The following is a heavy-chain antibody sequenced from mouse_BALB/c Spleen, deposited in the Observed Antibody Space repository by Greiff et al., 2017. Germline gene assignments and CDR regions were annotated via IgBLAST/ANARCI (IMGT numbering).Heavy chain of an antibody. Sequence: EVQRVESGPGLVKPSQSLSLTCSVTGYSITSGYYWNWIRQFPGNKLEWMGYISYDGSNNYNPSLKNRISITRDTSKNQFFLKLNSVTTEDTATYYCARDDGNYAWFAYWGQGTLVTVSA. CDR2: ISYDGSN. J-gene: IGHJ3*01. CDR3: ARDDGNYAWFAY. D-gene: IGHD2-1*01. CDR1: GYSITSGYY. V-gene: IGHV3-6*02.